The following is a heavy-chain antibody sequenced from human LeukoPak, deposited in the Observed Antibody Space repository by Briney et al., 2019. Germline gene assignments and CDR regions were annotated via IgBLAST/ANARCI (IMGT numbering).Heavy chain of an antibody. CDR3: ARAAGRDTTSGLDFDY. D-gene: IGHD1-26*01. J-gene: IGHJ4*02. CDR1: GDSISNFY. Sequence: SETLSLTCTVSGDSISNFYWSWIRQPAGKGLEWIGRIYTSGSTNYNPSLKSRVTMSVDTSKNQFSLKLSSVTAADTAVYYCARAAGRDTTSGLDFDYWGQGILVTVSS. V-gene: IGHV4-4*07. CDR2: IYTSGST.